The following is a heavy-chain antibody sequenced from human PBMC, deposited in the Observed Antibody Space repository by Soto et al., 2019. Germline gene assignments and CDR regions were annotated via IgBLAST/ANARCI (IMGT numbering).Heavy chain of an antibody. CDR3: AKDPKCCTIGSHFLDNWFDP. V-gene: IGHV3-30*18. J-gene: IGHJ5*02. CDR2: IPYDGSHE. CDR1: GFSFSTSG. D-gene: IGHD2-8*01. Sequence: GGSLRLSCAASGFSFSTSGMHWVRQAPGKGLEWVAVIPYDGSHEFYTDSVKGRFTISRDNSKNTLYLQMNSLKTEDTAMYYCAKDPKCCTIGSHFLDNWFDPWGQGTLVTVSS.